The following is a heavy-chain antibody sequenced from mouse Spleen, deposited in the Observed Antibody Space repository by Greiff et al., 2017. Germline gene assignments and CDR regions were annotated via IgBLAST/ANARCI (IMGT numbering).Heavy chain of an antibody. D-gene: IGHD1-1*01. J-gene: IGHJ3*01. CDR1: GYTFTDYE. V-gene: IGHV1-15*01. CDR3: TFPTGR. Sequence: QVQLKQSGAELVRPGASVTLSCKASGYTFTDYEMHWVKQTPVHGLEWIGAIDPETGGTAYNQKFKGKAILTADKSSSTAYMELRSLTSEDSAVYYCTFPTGRWGQGTLVTVSA. CDR2: IDPETGGT.